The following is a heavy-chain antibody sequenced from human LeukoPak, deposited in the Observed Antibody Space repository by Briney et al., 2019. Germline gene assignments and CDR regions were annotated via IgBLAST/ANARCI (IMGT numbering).Heavy chain of an antibody. D-gene: IGHD3-9*01. CDR1: GYTFTSYY. J-gene: IGHJ4*02. V-gene: IGHV1-46*01. CDR3: ATGGPWDLLKY. Sequence: GASVKVSCKASGYTFTSYYMHWVRQAPGQGLEWMGIINPSGGSTSYAQKFQGRVTMTRDMSTSTVYMELSSLRSEDTAVYYCATGGPWDLLKYWGQGTLVTVSS. CDR2: INPSGGST.